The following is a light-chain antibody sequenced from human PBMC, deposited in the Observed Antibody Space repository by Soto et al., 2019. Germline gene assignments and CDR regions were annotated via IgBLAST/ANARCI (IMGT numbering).Light chain of an antibody. CDR1: SSDVAVYNY. V-gene: IGLV2-14*01. CDR2: GVN. Sequence: QSALTQPASVSGSPGQSITISCTGTSSDVAVYNYVSWFQQHPGKAPKLIIFGVNNRPSGVSDRFSGSKSGNTASLTISGLQPEDEADYYCTSFTTSNPWVFGGGTKLTVL. CDR3: TSFTTSNPWV. J-gene: IGLJ3*02.